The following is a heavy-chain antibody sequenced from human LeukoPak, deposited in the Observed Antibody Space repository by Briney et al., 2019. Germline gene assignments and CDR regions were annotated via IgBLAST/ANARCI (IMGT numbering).Heavy chain of an antibody. CDR3: ARGDGDSFDY. D-gene: IGHD4-17*01. J-gene: IGHJ4*02. CDR2: ISSSGSTI. Sequence: GGSLRLSCAAPGFTFSEHYMRWVRPAPGEGVEWVSYISSSGSTIYYADSAKGRFTISRDNAKNSLYLQMNSLRAEDTAVYYCARGDGDSFDYWGQGTLVTVSS. V-gene: IGHV3-11*04. CDR1: GFTFSEHY.